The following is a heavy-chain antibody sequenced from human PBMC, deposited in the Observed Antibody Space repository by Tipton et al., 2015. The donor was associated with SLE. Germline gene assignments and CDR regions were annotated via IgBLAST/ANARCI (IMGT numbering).Heavy chain of an antibody. CDR1: GGSFSGYA. D-gene: IGHD6-13*01. J-gene: IGHJ4*02. Sequence: TLSLTCAVSGGSFSGYAWSWVRQPPGKGLEWIGEVSHSRSTNYNPSLKSRGTISLDTSNNQFSLRLSSVTAADTAVYYCARGLGIAAAGALGYWGQGTLVTVSS. V-gene: IGHV4-34*01. CDR2: VSHSRST. CDR3: ARGLGIAAAGALGY.